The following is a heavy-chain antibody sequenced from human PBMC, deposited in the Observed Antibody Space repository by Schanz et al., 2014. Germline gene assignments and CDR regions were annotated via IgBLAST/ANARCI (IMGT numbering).Heavy chain of an antibody. CDR2: ISYDGVNT. J-gene: IGHJ4*02. D-gene: IGHD2-21*01. CDR1: GFPFSSYA. CDR3: AREDCSATSCYFRY. V-gene: IGHV3-30-3*01. Sequence: VQLVESGGALVQPGGSLRLSCAASGFPFSSYALHWVRQAPGKGLEWVAVISYDGVNTYYADSVKGRFTISRDNSNNTVYLQMNTLRAEDTAVYYCAREDCSATSCYFRYWGQGTLVTVSS.